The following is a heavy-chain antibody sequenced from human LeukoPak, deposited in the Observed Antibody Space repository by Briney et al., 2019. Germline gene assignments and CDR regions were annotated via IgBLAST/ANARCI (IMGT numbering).Heavy chain of an antibody. Sequence: PGGSLRLSCAASGFTFSSYAMHWVRQAPGKGLEWVAVISYDGSNKYYADSVKGRFTISRDNSKNTLYLQMNSLRAEDTAVYYCARAQRGPDSSGYYDADYWGQGTLVTVSS. CDR2: ISYDGSNK. J-gene: IGHJ4*02. CDR1: GFTFSSYA. V-gene: IGHV3-30-3*01. CDR3: ARAQRGPDSSGYYDADY. D-gene: IGHD3-22*01.